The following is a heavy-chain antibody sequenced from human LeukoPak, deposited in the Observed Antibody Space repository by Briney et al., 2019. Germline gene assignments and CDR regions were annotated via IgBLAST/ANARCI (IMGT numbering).Heavy chain of an antibody. V-gene: IGHV3-74*01. J-gene: IGHJ4*02. Sequence: GGSLRVSCAASGFTFSDYRMHWVRQVPGKGLVWVSNINRDGTTTTNADSVKGRFTISRDNAKNTLYPQMNSLRAEDTAVYYCAREIFYGSGSPKIDSWGQGTLVTVSS. CDR1: GFTFSDYR. CDR2: INRDGTTT. D-gene: IGHD3-10*01. CDR3: AREIFYGSGSPKIDS.